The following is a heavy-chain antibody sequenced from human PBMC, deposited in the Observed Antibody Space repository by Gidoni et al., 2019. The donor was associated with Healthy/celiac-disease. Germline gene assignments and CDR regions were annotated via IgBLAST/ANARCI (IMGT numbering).Heavy chain of an antibody. CDR1: GFTFSSYA. V-gene: IGHV3-23*04. CDR3: AKRGRSGYDD. Sequence: EGQLVEAGGGLVQPGGALRIYCAASGFTFSSYAMSWVRQAPGKGLEWVSAISCSGGSTYYADSVKCRFTISRDNSKNTLYLQMNSLRAEDTAVYYCAKRGRSGYDDWGQGTLVTVSS. CDR2: ISCSGGST. D-gene: IGHD5-12*01. J-gene: IGHJ4*02.